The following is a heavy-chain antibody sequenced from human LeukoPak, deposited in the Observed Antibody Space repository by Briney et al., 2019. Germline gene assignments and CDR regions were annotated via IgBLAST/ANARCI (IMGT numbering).Heavy chain of an antibody. CDR1: GFTFNNYW. CDR3: ARDNSGFDY. J-gene: IGHJ4*02. CDR2: IRHDGSAR. V-gene: IGHV3-7*01. Sequence: GGSLRLSCVASGFTFNNYWMTRVRQAPGKGLEWVANIRHDGSARYYGDSVKGRFTISRDGAKNSLFLQMNSLRADDTALYYCARDNSGFDYWGQGTLVTVSS. D-gene: IGHD6-19*01.